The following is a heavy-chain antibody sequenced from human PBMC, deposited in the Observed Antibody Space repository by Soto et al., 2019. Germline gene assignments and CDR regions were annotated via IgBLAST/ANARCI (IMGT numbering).Heavy chain of an antibody. CDR3: AKFFGSWLVPTQFDY. D-gene: IGHD6-19*01. V-gene: IGHV3-23*01. CDR2: ISGRGGST. J-gene: IGHJ4*02. CDR1: GFTFSSYA. Sequence: PGGSLRLSCAASGFTFSSYAMSWVRQAPGKGLERESAISGRGGSTYYADNVKGRFTISRDNSKNKLYLQMNSLIAEDTAVFYCAKFFGSWLVPTQFDYWGQGTLVTVSS.